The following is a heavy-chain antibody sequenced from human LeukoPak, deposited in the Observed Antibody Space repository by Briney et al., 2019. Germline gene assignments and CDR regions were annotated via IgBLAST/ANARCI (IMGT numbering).Heavy chain of an antibody. J-gene: IGHJ4*02. Sequence: GGSVRLSCAASGFTFSNFGLNWVRQAPGKGLEWVAFISDNGRRTYYVESVKGLFTISRDDSKNTLYLEMNSLRVEDTAVYYCARDRIGQYSIDYWGQGTLVTVSS. V-gene: IGHV3-33*08. D-gene: IGHD2-15*01. CDR1: GFTFSNFG. CDR3: ARDRIGQYSIDY. CDR2: ISDNGRRT.